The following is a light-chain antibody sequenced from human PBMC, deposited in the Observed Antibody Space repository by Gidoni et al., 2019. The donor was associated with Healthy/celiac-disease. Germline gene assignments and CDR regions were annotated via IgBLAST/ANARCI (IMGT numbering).Light chain of an antibody. CDR2: SNN. Sequence: TISCSGSSSNIGSNTVNWYQQLPGTAPKLLIYSNNQRPSGVPDRFSGSKSGTSASLAISRLQSEDEADYYCAAWDDSLNGWVFGGGTKLTVL. V-gene: IGLV1-44*01. CDR3: AAWDDSLNGWV. J-gene: IGLJ3*02. CDR1: SSNIGSNT.